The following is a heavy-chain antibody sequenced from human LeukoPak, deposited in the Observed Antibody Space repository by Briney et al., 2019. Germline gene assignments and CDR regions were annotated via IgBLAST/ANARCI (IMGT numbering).Heavy chain of an antibody. V-gene: IGHV7-4-1*02. Sequence: ASVKVSCKASGYTFTSYAMNWVRQAPGQGLEWMGWINTNTGNPAYAQGFTGRFVFSLDTSVSTAYLQISSLRAEDTAVYYCARLTKGGWSNYWGQGTLVTVSS. CDR3: ARLTKGGWSNY. CDR1: GYTFTSYA. D-gene: IGHD6-19*01. CDR2: INTNTGNP. J-gene: IGHJ4*02.